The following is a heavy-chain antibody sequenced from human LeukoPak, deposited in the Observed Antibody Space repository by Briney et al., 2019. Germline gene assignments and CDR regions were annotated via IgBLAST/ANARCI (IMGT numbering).Heavy chain of an antibody. CDR3: TRHPCGGDCYSVGNVEY. D-gene: IGHD2-21*02. CDR2: IYPGDSDT. Sequence: PGGSLRLSCVGSGFTFRDYWMIWVRQAPGKGLEWMGVIYPGDSDTKYNPPFRGQVTISADKYGNTAYLQWNRLRASDTAMYYCTRHPCGGDCYSVGNVEYWGQGTLVTVSS. CDR1: GFTFRDYW. V-gene: IGHV5-51*01. J-gene: IGHJ4*02.